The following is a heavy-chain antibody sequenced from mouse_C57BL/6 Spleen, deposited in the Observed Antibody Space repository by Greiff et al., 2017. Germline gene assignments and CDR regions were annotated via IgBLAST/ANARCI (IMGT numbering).Heavy chain of an antibody. CDR3: ARFGGNYPDY. J-gene: IGHJ2*01. Sequence: QVQLQQPGAELVKPGASVKLSCKASGYTFTSYWMQWVKQRPGQGLEWIGEIDPSDSYTNYNQKFKGKATLTVDTSSSTAYMPLSSLTSEDSADYYCARFGGNYPDYWGQGTTLTVSS. CDR1: GYTFTSYW. D-gene: IGHD3-1*01. CDR2: IDPSDSYT. V-gene: IGHV1-50*01.